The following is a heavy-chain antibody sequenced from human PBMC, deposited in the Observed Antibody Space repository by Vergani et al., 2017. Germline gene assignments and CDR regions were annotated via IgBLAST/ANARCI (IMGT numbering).Heavy chain of an antibody. D-gene: IGHD3-10*01. CDR2: ISWNSGSI. CDR3: AKDMSYGPIYPDLPPRPLDY. CDR1: GFTFDDYA. Sequence: EVQLVESGGGLVQPGRSLRLSCAASGFTFDDYAMHWVRQAPGKGLEWVSGISWNSGSIGYADSVKGRFTISRDNDKNSLYLQMNSLRAEDTALYYCAKDMSYGPIYPDLPPRPLDYWGQGTLVTVSS. J-gene: IGHJ4*02. V-gene: IGHV3-9*01.